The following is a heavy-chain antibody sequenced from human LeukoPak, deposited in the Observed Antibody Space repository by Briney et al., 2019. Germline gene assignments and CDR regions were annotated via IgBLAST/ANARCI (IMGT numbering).Heavy chain of an antibody. D-gene: IGHD3-16*01. Sequence: SETLSLTCAVSGGSISSGGYPWSRIRQPPGKGLEWIGYIYHSGSTYYNPSLKSRVTISVDRSKNQFSLKLSSVTAADTAVYYCARDQGITGDAFDIWGQGTMVTVSS. CDR2: IYHSGST. J-gene: IGHJ3*02. V-gene: IGHV4-30-2*01. CDR3: ARDQGITGDAFDI. CDR1: GGSISSGGYP.